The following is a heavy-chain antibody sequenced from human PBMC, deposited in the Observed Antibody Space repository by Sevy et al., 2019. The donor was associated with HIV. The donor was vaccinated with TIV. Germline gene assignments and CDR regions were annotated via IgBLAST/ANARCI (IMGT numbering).Heavy chain of an antibody. J-gene: IGHJ4*02. CDR3: ARDLEFYDYGDYGPAFMPDY. Sequence: GGSLRLSCAASGFTFSTNGLPWVPQAPARGWKWVAVMWFVGRNKFYADSVKGRFTISRDIAKNTLNLQMNSLRAEDTAVYYCARDLEFYDYGDYGPAFMPDYWGQGTLVTVSS. V-gene: IGHV3-33*01. CDR1: GFTFSTNG. D-gene: IGHD4-17*01. CDR2: MWFVGRNK.